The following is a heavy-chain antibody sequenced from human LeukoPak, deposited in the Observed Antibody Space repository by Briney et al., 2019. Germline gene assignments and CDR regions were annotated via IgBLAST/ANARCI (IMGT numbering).Heavy chain of an antibody. V-gene: IGHV3-30*18. J-gene: IGHJ4*02. CDR2: ISYDGSNK. D-gene: IGHD6-19*01. Sequence: GGSLRLSCAASGFTFSRYGIHWVRQAPGTGLEWMAVISYDGSNKYYADSVKGRFTISRDNSKNTLYLQMNSLRAEDTAVYYCAKGRYTSGGLDYWGQGTLVTVSS. CDR3: AKGRYTSGGLDY. CDR1: GFTFSRYG.